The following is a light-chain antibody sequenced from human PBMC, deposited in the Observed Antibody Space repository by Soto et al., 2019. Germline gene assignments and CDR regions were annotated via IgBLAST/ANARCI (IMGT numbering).Light chain of an antibody. CDR1: SSDVGAYNY. V-gene: IGLV2-14*01. CDR3: SSYTSSSTLV. CDR2: AVS. Sequence: QSALTQPPSASGSPGQSVTISCTGTSSDVGAYNYVSWYQQEPGKAPKLMIYAVSNRPSGVSSRFSGSKSGNTASLSISGLQAEDEADYYCSSYTSSSTLVFGTGTKLTVL. J-gene: IGLJ1*01.